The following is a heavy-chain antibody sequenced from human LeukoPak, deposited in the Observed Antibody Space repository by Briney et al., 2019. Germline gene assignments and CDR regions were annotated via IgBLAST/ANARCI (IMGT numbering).Heavy chain of an antibody. CDR2: ISGSGGGT. V-gene: IGHV3-23*01. D-gene: IGHD1-26*01. CDR1: GFTFSGYA. J-gene: IGHJ1*01. Sequence: GGSLRLSCAASGFTFSGYAMSWVRQAPGKGLEWVSAISGSGGGTYYAESVKGRFTISRDNSKNTLYLQMNSLRAEDTAVYYCVRDSGSSYGYYFLHWGQGTLVTVSS. CDR3: VRDSGSSYGYYFLH.